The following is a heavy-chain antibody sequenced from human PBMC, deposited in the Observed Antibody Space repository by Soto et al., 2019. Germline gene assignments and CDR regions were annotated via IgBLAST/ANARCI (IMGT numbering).Heavy chain of an antibody. Sequence: QVQLVESGGGVVQPGRSLRLSCAASGFTFSNYAMHWVHQAPGKGLEWVAVISYDGSNKYYADSVKGRFTISRDNSKNSMYLQMTSLRAEDTAVNYCARDKREQWLSTCDSWGQGTLVTVSS. CDR1: GFTFSNYA. J-gene: IGHJ4*02. CDR3: ARDKREQWLSTCDS. D-gene: IGHD6-19*01. CDR2: ISYDGSNK. V-gene: IGHV3-30-3*01.